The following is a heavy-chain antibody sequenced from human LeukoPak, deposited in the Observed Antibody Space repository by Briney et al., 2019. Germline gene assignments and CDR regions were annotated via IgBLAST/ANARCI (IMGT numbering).Heavy chain of an antibody. Sequence: SETLSLTCTVSGGSISSGSYYWSWIRQPAGKGLEWIGRIYTSGSTNYNPSLKSRVTISVDTSKNQFSLKLSSVTAADTAVYYCAREDFRWFDPWGQETLVTVSS. CDR2: IYTSGST. D-gene: IGHD3-3*01. CDR1: GGSISSGSYY. CDR3: AREDFRWFDP. V-gene: IGHV4-61*02. J-gene: IGHJ5*02.